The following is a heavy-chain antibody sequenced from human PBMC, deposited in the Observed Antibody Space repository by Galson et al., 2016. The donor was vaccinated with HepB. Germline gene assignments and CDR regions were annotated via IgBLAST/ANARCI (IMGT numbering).Heavy chain of an antibody. D-gene: IGHD2-15*01. CDR3: TRDKNHCSGGSCYWAHAMDV. CDR2: INWNGDST. J-gene: IGHJ6*02. CDR1: GFSLDDFG. V-gene: IGHV3-20*01. Sequence: SLRLSCAASGFSLDDFGMSWVRQAPGKGLEWVSGINWNGDSTAYADSVKGRSTISRDNAKNSLYLQMNSLRAEDTALYHCTRDKNHCSGGSCYWAHAMDVWGQGTTVTVSS.